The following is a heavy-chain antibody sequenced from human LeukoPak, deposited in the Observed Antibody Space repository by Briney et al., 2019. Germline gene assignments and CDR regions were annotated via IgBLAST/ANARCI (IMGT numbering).Heavy chain of an antibody. J-gene: IGHJ3*02. CDR2: IYPGDSDT. CDR1: GYSFAHYW. V-gene: IGHV5-51*01. Sequence: GESLKISCQGSGYSFAHYWIGWVRQMPGKGLEWMGIIYPGDSDTRYSPSFQGQVTISADKSISTAYLQWNSLKASDTAMYYCARHGPYGGNSDEAFDIWGQGTMVTVSS. CDR3: ARHGPYGGNSDEAFDI. D-gene: IGHD4-23*01.